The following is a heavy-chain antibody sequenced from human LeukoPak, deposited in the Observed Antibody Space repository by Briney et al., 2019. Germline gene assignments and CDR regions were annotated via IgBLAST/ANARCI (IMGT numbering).Heavy chain of an antibody. D-gene: IGHD2-15*01. CDR3: ARASSDGAAFDI. J-gene: IGHJ3*02. CDR1: GYTFTSYA. Sequence: ASVKVSCKASGYTFTSYAMHWVRQAPGQRLEWMGWINAGNGNTKYSQEFQGRVTITRDTSASTAYMELSSLRSEDMAVYYCARASSDGAAFDIWGQGTMVTVSS. V-gene: IGHV1-3*03. CDR2: INAGNGNT.